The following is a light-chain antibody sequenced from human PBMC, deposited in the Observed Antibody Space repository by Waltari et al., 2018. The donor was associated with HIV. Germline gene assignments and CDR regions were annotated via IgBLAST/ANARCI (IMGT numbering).Light chain of an antibody. CDR3: MQALQTPWT. CDR1: QSLLQSNGYNY. Sequence: DIVMTQSPLSLPVTPGEPASISCRSSQSLLQSNGYNYLGWYLQKPGQCPQLLIYLGSNRASGVPDRFSGSASGTDFTLKISRVEADDVGVYYCMQALQTPWTFGPGTKVEIK. CDR2: LGS. J-gene: IGKJ1*01. V-gene: IGKV2-28*01.